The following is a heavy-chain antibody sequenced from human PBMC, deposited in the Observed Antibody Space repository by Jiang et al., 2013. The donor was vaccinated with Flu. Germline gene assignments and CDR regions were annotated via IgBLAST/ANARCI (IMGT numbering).Heavy chain of an antibody. V-gene: IGHV1-18*01. J-gene: IGHJ5*02. CDR1: GYTFTSYG. CDR3: ARSAPTTVNNVGRWFDP. CDR2: ISAYNGNT. D-gene: IGHD4-17*01. Sequence: GAEVKKPGASVKVSCKASGYTFTSYGISWVRQAPGQGLEWMGWISAYNGNTNYAQKLQGRVTMTTDTSTSTAYMELRSLRSDDTAVYYCARSAPTTVNNVGRWFDPWGQGTLVTVSS.